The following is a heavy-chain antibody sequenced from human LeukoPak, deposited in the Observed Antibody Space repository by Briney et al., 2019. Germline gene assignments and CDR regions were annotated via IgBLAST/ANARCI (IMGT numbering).Heavy chain of an antibody. CDR1: GFTFSSYE. Sequence: GGSLRLSCAASGFTFSSYEMNWVRQAPGKGLEWVSYISSSGSTIYYAGSVKGRFTISRDNAKNSLYLQMNGLRAEDTAVYYCASPACSSTSCYGWFYYGMDVWGQGTTVTVSS. V-gene: IGHV3-48*03. D-gene: IGHD2-2*01. CDR3: ASPACSSTSCYGWFYYGMDV. CDR2: ISSSGSTI. J-gene: IGHJ6*02.